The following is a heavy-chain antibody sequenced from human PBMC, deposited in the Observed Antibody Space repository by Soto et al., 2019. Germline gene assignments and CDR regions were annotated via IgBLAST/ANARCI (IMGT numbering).Heavy chain of an antibody. V-gene: IGHV5-51*01. CDR3: ATLAARYSNSLDY. D-gene: IGHD6-6*01. Sequence: GESLKISCKGSGYRFTSSWIGWVRQMPGKGLEWMGIIYPGDSDTRYSPSFQGQVTISADKSISTAYLQWSSLKASDTAMYYCATLAARYSNSLDYWGQGTLVTVSS. CDR1: GYRFTSSW. J-gene: IGHJ4*02. CDR2: IYPGDSDT.